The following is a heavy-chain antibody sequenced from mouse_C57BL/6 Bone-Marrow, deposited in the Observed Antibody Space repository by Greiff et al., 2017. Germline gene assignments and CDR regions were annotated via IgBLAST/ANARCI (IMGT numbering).Heavy chain of an antibody. J-gene: IGHJ1*03. CDR1: GFTFSSYA. CDR2: ISDGGSYT. Sequence: VESGGGLVKPGGSLKLSCAASGFTFSSYAMSWVRQTPEKRLEWVATISDGGSYTYYPDNVKGRFTISRDNAKNNLYLQMSHLKSEDTAMYYCARGDGYGTYFDVWGTGTTVTVSS. V-gene: IGHV5-4*01. D-gene: IGHD2-2*01. CDR3: ARGDGYGTYFDV.